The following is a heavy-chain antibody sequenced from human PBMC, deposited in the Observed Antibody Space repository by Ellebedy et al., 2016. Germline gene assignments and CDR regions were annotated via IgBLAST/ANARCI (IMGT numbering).Heavy chain of an antibody. CDR3: AKWNGAWNVFDV. D-gene: IGHD1-1*01. CDR2: SHYSGTT. Sequence: GSLRLSCTVSGGSIGNYYWNWIRQSPGKGLEWIGFSHYSGTTYYNPSLKSRVTVTVDTSKNQFSLTLRSMSAVDTAVYYCAKWNGAWNVFDVWGLGTMVTVSS. CDR1: GGSIGNYY. V-gene: IGHV4-59*01. J-gene: IGHJ3*01.